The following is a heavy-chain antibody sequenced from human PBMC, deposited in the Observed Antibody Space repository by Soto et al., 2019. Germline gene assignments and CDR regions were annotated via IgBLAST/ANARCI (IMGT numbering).Heavy chain of an antibody. D-gene: IGHD2-8*01. CDR3: ARGLTCTNGVCYAFDY. J-gene: IGHJ4*02. Sequence: QVQLVQSGAEVKKPGASVKVSCKASGYTFTSYDINWVQQATGQGLDCMGWMNPNSGNTGYAQTLQGRVTMTRNTSISTAYLELSSLRSEDTAVYYCARGLTCTNGVCYAFDYWGQGTLVTVSS. V-gene: IGHV1-8*01. CDR1: GYTFTSYD. CDR2: MNPNSGNT.